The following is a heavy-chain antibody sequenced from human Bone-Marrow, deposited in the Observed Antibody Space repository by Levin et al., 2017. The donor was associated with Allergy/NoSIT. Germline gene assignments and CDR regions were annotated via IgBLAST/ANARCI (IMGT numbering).Heavy chain of an antibody. D-gene: IGHD1-14*01. CDR2: IYTGGRT. Sequence: GESLKISCTASGFVVSSHFMTWVRQAPGKGLECVAVIYTGGRTLYADSVKGRFTLSRDNSRNALFLQMNNLRAGDTALYYCARGAHNLNYFFDSWGQGTLVTVS. CDR3: ARGAHNLNYFFDS. J-gene: IGHJ4*02. V-gene: IGHV3-53*01. CDR1: GFVVSSHF.